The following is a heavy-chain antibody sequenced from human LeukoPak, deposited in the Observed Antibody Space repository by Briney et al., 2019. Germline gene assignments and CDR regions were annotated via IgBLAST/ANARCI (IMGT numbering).Heavy chain of an antibody. CDR1: GFTFSSYW. D-gene: IGHD5-18*01. V-gene: IGHV3-7*01. Sequence: PGGSLGLSCAASGFTFSSYWMNWVRQAPGKGLEWVANINQDGSDKYYVDSVKGRFTISRDNAKRSLYLQMNSLRAEDTAVYYCARDLFSYGANQDDFWGQGTLVTVSS. CDR3: ARDLFSYGANQDDF. J-gene: IGHJ4*02. CDR2: INQDGSDK.